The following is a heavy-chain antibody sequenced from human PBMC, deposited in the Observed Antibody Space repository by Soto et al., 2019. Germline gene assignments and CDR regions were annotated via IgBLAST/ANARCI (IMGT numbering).Heavy chain of an antibody. CDR1: GFTFVNYW. J-gene: IGHJ4*02. D-gene: IGHD3-10*01. Sequence: EVQLVESGGGLVQPGGCLRLSCAASGFTFVNYWMSWVRQAPGKGLEWVANIKQDGSEKNYVDSVKSRFTISRDNAKNSLYLQMNSLRAEDTAVYYCARDPIHNYGSGSYYKYWGQGTLVTVSS. V-gene: IGHV3-7*05. CDR2: IKQDGSEK. CDR3: ARDPIHNYGSGSYYKY.